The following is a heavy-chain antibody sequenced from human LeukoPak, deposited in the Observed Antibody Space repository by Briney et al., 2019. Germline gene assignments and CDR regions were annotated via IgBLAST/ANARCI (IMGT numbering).Heavy chain of an antibody. Sequence: GGSLRLSCAASGFTFSSYWMSWVRQAPGKGLEWVANIRQDGSEKYYVDSVEGRFTISRDNAKNSLYLQMNSLRAEDTAVYYCARVRDPTLGYYGMDVWGQGTTVTVSS. J-gene: IGHJ6*02. CDR1: GFTFSSYW. D-gene: IGHD3-16*01. CDR3: ARVRDPTLGYYGMDV. CDR2: IRQDGSEK. V-gene: IGHV3-7*03.